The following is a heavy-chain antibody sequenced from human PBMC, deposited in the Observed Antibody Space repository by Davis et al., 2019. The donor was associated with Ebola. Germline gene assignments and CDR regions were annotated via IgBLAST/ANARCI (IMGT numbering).Heavy chain of an antibody. CDR1: GFTFSGYW. CDR3: ARGTTVNWGNWFDP. Sequence: HTGGSLRLSCAASGFTFSGYWMHWVRHAAGKGLVWVSRIKSDGSSISYADSVKGRFTISRDNAKNTLYLQMNSLRAEDTAVYYCARGTTVNWGNWFDPWGQGTLVTVSS. D-gene: IGHD4-17*01. J-gene: IGHJ5*02. CDR2: IKSDGSSI. V-gene: IGHV3-74*01.